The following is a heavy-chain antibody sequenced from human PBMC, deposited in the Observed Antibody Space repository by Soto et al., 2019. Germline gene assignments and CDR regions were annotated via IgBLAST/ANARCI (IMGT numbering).Heavy chain of an antibody. J-gene: IGHJ4*02. V-gene: IGHV3-11*01. CDR2: ISSFGHTI. D-gene: IGHD4-17*01. Sequence: QVQLVESGGGLVKPGGSLRLSCAASGFSFSGYYMIWIRQAPGKGLEWVSYISSFGHTIYYADSVKGRFTISRDNAKNSLYLQMNSLRGEETAVYYCASGPDHRDYAFEYWGQGTLVTVSS. CDR1: GFSFSGYY. CDR3: ASGPDHRDYAFEY.